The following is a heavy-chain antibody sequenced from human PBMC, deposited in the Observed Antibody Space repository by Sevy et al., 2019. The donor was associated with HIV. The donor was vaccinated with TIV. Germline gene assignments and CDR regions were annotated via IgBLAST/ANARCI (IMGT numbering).Heavy chain of an antibody. CDR3: ASPTTVTTYYYYGMDV. J-gene: IGHJ6*02. V-gene: IGHV5-10-1*01. Sequence: GESLKISCKGSGYSFTSYWISWVRQMPGKGLEWMGRIDPSDSYTNYSPSFQGHVTISADKSISTAYLQWSSLKASDTAMYYCASPTTVTTYYYYGMDVWGQGTTVTVSS. CDR1: GYSFTSYW. D-gene: IGHD4-17*01. CDR2: IDPSDSYT.